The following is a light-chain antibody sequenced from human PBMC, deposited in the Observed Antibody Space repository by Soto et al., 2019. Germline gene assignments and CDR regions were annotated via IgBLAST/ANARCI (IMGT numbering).Light chain of an antibody. Sequence: QSALTQPASVSGCPGQSITISCTGTSSDVGNYNLVSWYQQHPGKAPKLMIYDVSKRPSGVSNRFSGSKSGNTASLTISGLQADDEADYYCCSYAGDSYVFGTGTKLTVL. J-gene: IGLJ1*01. V-gene: IGLV2-23*02. CDR1: SSDVGNYNL. CDR2: DVS. CDR3: CSYAGDSYV.